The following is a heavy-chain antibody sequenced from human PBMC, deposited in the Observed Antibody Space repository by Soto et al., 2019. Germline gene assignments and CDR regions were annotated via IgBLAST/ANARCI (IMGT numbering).Heavy chain of an antibody. D-gene: IGHD3-10*01. CDR1: GYLFTDYG. CDR3: VRVRRGQMDY. V-gene: IGHV1-18*01. Sequence: SGKVSFKASGYLFTDYGIAWVRQAPGQGLEWMGWINVFNGDPRYAPNLQGRVTMTKDTSTNTASMELRSLRSDDTAVYFSVRVRRGQMDYWGQGSLVTVSS. CDR2: INVFNGDP. J-gene: IGHJ4*02.